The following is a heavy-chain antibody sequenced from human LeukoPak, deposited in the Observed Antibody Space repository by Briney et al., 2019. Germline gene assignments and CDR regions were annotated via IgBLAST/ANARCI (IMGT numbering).Heavy chain of an antibody. CDR1: GGSISSGGYY. D-gene: IGHD4-11*01. V-gene: IGHV4-31*03. Sequence: PSQTLSLTCTVSGGSISSGGYYWSWIRQHPGKGLEWIGYIYYSGSTNYNPSLKSRVTISVDTSKNQFSLKLSSVTAADTAVYYCAREVTRNWFDPWGQGTLVTVSS. CDR3: AREVTRNWFDP. CDR2: IYYSGST. J-gene: IGHJ5*02.